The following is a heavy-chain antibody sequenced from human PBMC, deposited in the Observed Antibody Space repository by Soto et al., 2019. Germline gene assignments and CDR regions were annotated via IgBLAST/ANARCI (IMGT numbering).Heavy chain of an antibody. CDR3: ASPAFTTGTTWGVFDVFDI. Sequence: GGSLRLSCAASGFTFSSYSMNWVRQAPGKGLEWVSYISSSSSTIYYADSVKGRFTISRDNAKNSLYLQMNSLRAEDTAVYYWASPAFTTGTTWGVFDVFDIGGKGTRVTVPS. V-gene: IGHV3-48*01. CDR2: ISSSSSTI. J-gene: IGHJ3*02. CDR1: GFTFSSYS. D-gene: IGHD1-1*01.